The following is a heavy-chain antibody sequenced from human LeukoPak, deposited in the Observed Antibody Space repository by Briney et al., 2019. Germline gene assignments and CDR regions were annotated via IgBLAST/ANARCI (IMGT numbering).Heavy chain of an antibody. Sequence: SETLSLTCTASGGSISSSNYYWGWIRQPPGKGLEWIGSIYYSGSTYYNTSLKSRVTISVDTSKNQFSLKLSSVTAADTAVYYCARDRTRPYGLDYWGQGTLVTVSS. D-gene: IGHD3-10*01. V-gene: IGHV4-39*07. CDR1: GGSISSSNYY. J-gene: IGHJ4*02. CDR3: ARDRTRPYGLDY. CDR2: IYYSGST.